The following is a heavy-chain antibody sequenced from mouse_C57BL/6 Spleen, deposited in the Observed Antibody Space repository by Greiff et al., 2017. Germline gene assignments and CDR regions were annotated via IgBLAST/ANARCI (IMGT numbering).Heavy chain of an antibody. D-gene: IGHD1-1*01. V-gene: IGHV1-72*01. Sequence: QVQLKQPGAELVKPGASVKLSCKASGYTFTSYWMHWVKQRPGRGLEWIGRIDPNSGGTKYNEKFKSKATLTVDKPSSTAYMQRSSLTSEDSAVYYGAYYGSSWFAYWGQGTLVTVSA. J-gene: IGHJ3*01. CDR1: GYTFTSYW. CDR3: AYYGSSWFAY. CDR2: IDPNSGGT.